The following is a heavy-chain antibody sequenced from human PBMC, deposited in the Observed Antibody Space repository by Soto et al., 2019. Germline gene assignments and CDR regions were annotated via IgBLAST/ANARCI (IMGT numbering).Heavy chain of an antibody. D-gene: IGHD6-25*01. J-gene: IGHJ2*01. Sequence: QVQLQESGPGLVKPSQTLSLTGTVSGGSISSGGYYWSWIRQHPGKGLEWIGYIYYSGSTYYNPSLKSRVTISVDTSKNQFYLKLSSVTAADTAVYYCARAPGRQTYWYFDLWGRGALVTVSS. V-gene: IGHV4-31*03. CDR3: ARAPGRQTYWYFDL. CDR2: IYYSGST. CDR1: GGSISSGGYY.